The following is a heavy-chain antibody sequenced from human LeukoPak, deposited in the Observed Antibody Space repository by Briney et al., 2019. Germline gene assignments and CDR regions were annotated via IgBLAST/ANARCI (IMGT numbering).Heavy chain of an antibody. Sequence: PSETLSLTCSVSGDSISIGDYRWSWIRQSPGKGLEWIGYIYYIGTAYYNPSLRSRVALSADTSKNQFSLKLNSVTVADTAVYYCAREGVRYFDWLLWYYFDYWGQGTLVTVSS. CDR2: IYYIGTA. CDR3: AREGVRYFDWLLWYYFDY. V-gene: IGHV4-30-4*01. D-gene: IGHD3-9*01. CDR1: GDSISIGDYR. J-gene: IGHJ4*02.